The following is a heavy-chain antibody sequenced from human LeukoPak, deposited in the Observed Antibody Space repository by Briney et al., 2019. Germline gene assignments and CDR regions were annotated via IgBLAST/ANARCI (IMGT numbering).Heavy chain of an antibody. V-gene: IGHV4-4*07. CDR3: ARTVYSGSYYGLFDY. CDR1: GGSISSYY. Sequence: SETLSLTCTVSGGSISSYYWSWIRQPAGKGLEWIGRIYTSGSTNYNPSLKSRDTMSVDTSKNQFSLKLSSVTAADTAVYYCARTVYSGSYYGLFDYWGQGTLVTVSS. CDR2: IYTSGST. J-gene: IGHJ4*02. D-gene: IGHD1-26*01.